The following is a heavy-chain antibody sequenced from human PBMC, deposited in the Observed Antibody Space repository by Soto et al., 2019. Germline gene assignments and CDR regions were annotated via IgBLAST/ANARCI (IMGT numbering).Heavy chain of an antibody. Sequence: SETLSLTCTVSGGSIRNGDYYWGWIRQPPGQGLEWIGYVYYSGTTYSPPSLNSRVSISVDTSENQFSLRLTSVTAADTAVYYCVTVNLVGAAYYFDYWGPGTLVTVSS. CDR3: VTVNLVGAAYYFDY. D-gene: IGHD1-26*01. CDR2: VYYSGTT. V-gene: IGHV4-30-4*01. CDR1: GGSIRNGDYY. J-gene: IGHJ4*02.